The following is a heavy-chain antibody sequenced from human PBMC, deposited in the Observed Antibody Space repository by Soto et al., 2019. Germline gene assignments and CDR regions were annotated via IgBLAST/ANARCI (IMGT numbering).Heavy chain of an antibody. D-gene: IGHD3-3*01. CDR1: GFTFSSYG. CDR2: ISYDASNK. CDR3: AKDGRYYDFWSGYSDYYYYYGMDV. V-gene: IGHV3-30*18. Sequence: QVQLVASGGGVVQPGRSLRLSCAAYGFTFSSYGMHWVRQAPGKGLEWVAVISYDASNKYYADSAKGRFTISRDNSKNTLYLQMSSLRAEDTAVYYCAKDGRYYDFWSGYSDYYYYYGMDVWGQGTTVTVSS. J-gene: IGHJ6*02.